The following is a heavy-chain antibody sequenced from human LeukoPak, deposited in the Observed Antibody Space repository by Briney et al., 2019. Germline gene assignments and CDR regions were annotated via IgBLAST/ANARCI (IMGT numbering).Heavy chain of an antibody. Sequence: GGSLRLSCAASGFTFSSHLMSWVRQAPGKGLEWVANINQDGSERFYVDFVKGRFTTSRDNADNSMYLQMNSLRAEDTAVYYCGRVIAGAIDYWGQRTLVTVSS. CDR2: INQDGSER. D-gene: IGHD6-13*01. J-gene: IGHJ4*02. CDR3: GRVIAGAIDY. V-gene: IGHV3-7*03. CDR1: GFTFSSHL.